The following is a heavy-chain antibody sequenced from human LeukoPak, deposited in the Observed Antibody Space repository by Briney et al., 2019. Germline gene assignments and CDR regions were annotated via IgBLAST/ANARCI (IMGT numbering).Heavy chain of an antibody. CDR3: ARQGRFRPRLGYYYYMDV. J-gene: IGHJ6*03. D-gene: IGHD2-21*01. CDR1: GFTFDDYG. CDR2: INWNGGST. Sequence: RPGGSLRLSCAASGFTFDDYGMNWVRQAPGKGLEWVSVINWNGGSTGYADSVKGRFTISRDNAKNSLYLQMNSLRAEDTALYYCARQGRFRPRLGYYYYMDVWGKGTTVTVSS. V-gene: IGHV3-20*04.